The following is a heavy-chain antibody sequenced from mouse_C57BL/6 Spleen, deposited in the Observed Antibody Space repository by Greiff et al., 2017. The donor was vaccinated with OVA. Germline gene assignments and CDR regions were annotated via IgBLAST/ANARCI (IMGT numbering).Heavy chain of an antibody. V-gene: IGHV2-6*03. CDR1: GFSLTSYG. J-gene: IGHJ4*01. CDR2: IWSDGST. D-gene: IGHD1-1*01. Sequence: VKLVESGPGLVAPSQSLSITCTVSGFSLTSYGVHWVRQPPGKGLEWLVVIWSDGSTTYTSALNSRLSISKDNSKSQVFLKMNSLQTDDTAMYYCASLFITTVEGYAMDYWGQGTSVTVSS. CDR3: ASLFITTVEGYAMDY.